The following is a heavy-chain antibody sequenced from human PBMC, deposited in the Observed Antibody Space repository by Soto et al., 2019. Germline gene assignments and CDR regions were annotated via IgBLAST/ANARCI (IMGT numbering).Heavy chain of an antibody. CDR2: IVVGSGNT. V-gene: IGHV1-58*02. J-gene: IGHJ4*02. CDR1: GFTFPSSA. D-gene: IGHD4-17*01. Sequence: SVKVSCKASGFTFPSSAMQWVRQARGQRLEWIGWIVVGSGNTNYAQKFQERVTITRDMSTSTAYMELSSLRSEDTAVYYCAASYGDYLSPFDYWGQGTLVPVSS. CDR3: AASYGDYLSPFDY.